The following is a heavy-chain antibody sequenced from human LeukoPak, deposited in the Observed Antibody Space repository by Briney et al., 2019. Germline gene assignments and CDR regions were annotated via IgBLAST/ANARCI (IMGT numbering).Heavy chain of an antibody. CDR3: ARVGTTVVTTDFDY. J-gene: IGHJ4*02. D-gene: IGHD4-23*01. CDR2: IYYSGST. Sequence: SETLSLTCTVSGGSISSYYWSWIRQPPGKGLEWIGYIYYSGSTNYNPSLKSRVTISVDTSKNQFSLKLSFVTAADTAVYYCARVGTTVVTTDFDYWGQGTLVTVSS. CDR1: GGSISSYY. V-gene: IGHV4-59*01.